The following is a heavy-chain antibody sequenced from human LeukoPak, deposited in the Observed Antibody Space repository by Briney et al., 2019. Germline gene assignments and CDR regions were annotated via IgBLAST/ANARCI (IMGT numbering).Heavy chain of an antibody. J-gene: IGHJ2*01. CDR2: IGEDGGEK. D-gene: IGHD2-8*01. CDR1: GFMFSSNW. Sequence: GGSLRLSCAASGFMFSSNWMSWVRQAPGKGLEWVANIGEDGGEKHYVDSARGRFTISRDNTKNSLYLQMNSLSGEDTAVYYCARVGRTLIGSSQWGWSFVLWGRGTLVVVSS. CDR3: ARVGRTLIGSSQWGWSFVL. V-gene: IGHV3-7*03.